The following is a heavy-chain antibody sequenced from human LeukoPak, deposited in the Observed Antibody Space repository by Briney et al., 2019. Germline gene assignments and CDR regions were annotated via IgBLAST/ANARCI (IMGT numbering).Heavy chain of an antibody. J-gene: IGHJ1*01. CDR1: GYTFTKYY. D-gene: IGHD6-13*01. CDR2: ISPSDGGT. CDR3: ARDRIAAAATAEYFQH. Sequence: ASVKVSCKASGYTFTKYYMHWVRQAPGQGLEWMGIISPSDGGTTYARKFQGRVTMTRDTSISTAYMELSRLRSDDTAVYYCARDRIAAAATAEYFQHWGQGTLVTVSS. V-gene: IGHV1-46*01.